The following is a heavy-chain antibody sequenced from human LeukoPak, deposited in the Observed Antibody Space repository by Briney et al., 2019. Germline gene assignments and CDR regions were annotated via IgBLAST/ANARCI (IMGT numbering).Heavy chain of an antibody. J-gene: IGHJ4*02. V-gene: IGHV3-11*01. CDR1: GFTFSDYY. CDR2: ISSSGSTI. D-gene: IGHD6-19*01. Sequence: PGGSLRLSCAASGFTFSDYYMSWIREAPGKGVEGVSYISSSGSTIYYADSVKGRFTISRDNAKNSLYLQMNSLRAEDTAVYYCARSLQWLVTLFDYWGQGTLVTVSS. CDR3: ARSLQWLVTLFDY.